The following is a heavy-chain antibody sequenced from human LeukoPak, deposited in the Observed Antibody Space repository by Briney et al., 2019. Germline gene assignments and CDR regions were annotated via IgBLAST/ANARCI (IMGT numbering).Heavy chain of an antibody. Sequence: TGGSLRLSCSASGFTFSSFAMHWVRQAPGKGLEYVSAISSNGATTYYADSVKGRFTISRDNSKNTLYLQMSSLRGEDTAVYYCARGRSITLLRGVAMSDGFDIWGQGAMVAVSS. D-gene: IGHD3-10*01. CDR1: GFTFSSFA. V-gene: IGHV3-64D*06. J-gene: IGHJ3*02. CDR2: ISSNGATT. CDR3: ARGRSITLLRGVAMSDGFDI.